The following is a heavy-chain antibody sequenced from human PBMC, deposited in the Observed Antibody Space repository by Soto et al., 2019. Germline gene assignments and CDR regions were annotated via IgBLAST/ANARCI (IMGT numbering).Heavy chain of an antibody. V-gene: IGHV3-30*18. J-gene: IGHJ6*02. D-gene: IGHD3-3*01. CDR1: GFTFSSYG. CDR2: ISYDGSNK. Sequence: QVQLVESGGGVVQPGRSLRLSCAASGFTFSSYGMHWVRQAPGKGLEWVAVISYDGSNKYYADSVKGRFTISRDNSKNTRYLQMNSLRAEDTAVYYCAKDVDYDFWSGYFNGMDVWGQGTTVTVSS. CDR3: AKDVDYDFWSGYFNGMDV.